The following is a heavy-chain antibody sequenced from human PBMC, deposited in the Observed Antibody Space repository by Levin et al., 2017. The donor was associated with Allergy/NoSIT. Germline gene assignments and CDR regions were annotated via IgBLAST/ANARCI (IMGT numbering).Heavy chain of an antibody. J-gene: IGHJ4*02. Sequence: GGSLRLSCAASGFTFDDYGMSWVRQAPGKGLEWVSGINWNGGSTGYADSVKGRFTISRDNAKNSLYLQMNSLRAEDTALYYCARERDDYGLTRVFDYWGQGTLVTVSS. CDR3: ARERDDYGLTRVFDY. CDR2: INWNGGST. CDR1: GFTFDDYG. V-gene: IGHV3-20*04. D-gene: IGHD5-24*01.